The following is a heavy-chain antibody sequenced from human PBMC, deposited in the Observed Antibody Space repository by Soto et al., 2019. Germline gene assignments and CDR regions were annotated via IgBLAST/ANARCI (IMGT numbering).Heavy chain of an antibody. CDR3: ARSIAARLNWFDP. V-gene: IGHV3-7*01. CDR2: IKQDGSEK. Sequence: EVQLVESGGGLVQPGGSLRLSCAASGFTFSSYWMSWVRQAPGKGLEWVANIKQDGSEKYYVDSVKGRFTISRDNAENSLYLQNHSLRAEDTAVYYCARSIAARLNWFDPWGQGTLVTVSS. CDR1: GFTFSSYW. J-gene: IGHJ5*02. D-gene: IGHD6-6*01.